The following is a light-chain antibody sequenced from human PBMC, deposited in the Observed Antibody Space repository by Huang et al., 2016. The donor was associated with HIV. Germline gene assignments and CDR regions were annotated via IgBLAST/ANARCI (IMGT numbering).Light chain of an antibody. J-gene: IGKJ4*01. V-gene: IGKV3-11*01. CDR3: QQRTTWPALT. CDR2: DAS. Sequence: EIVLTQSPATLSLSPGERATLSCRASQGVGSSLAWYQQRRGQAPRLLIYDASNRATGIPARFSGSGSGTDFTLTITSLEPEDFAVYFCQQRTTWPALTFGGGTKVEIK. CDR1: QGVGSS.